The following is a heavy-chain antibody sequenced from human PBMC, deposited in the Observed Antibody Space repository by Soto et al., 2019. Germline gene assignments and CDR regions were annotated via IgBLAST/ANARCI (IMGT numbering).Heavy chain of an antibody. V-gene: IGHV3-21*01. CDR2: ISSSSYI. CDR1: GFTFSSYS. Sequence: GGSLRLSCAASGFTFSSYSMNWVRQAPGKGLEWVSSISSSSYIYYADSVKGRFTISRDNAKNSLYLQMNSLRAEDTAVYYCARDAEGHYYYYYYMDVWGKGPTVTVSS. CDR3: ARDAEGHYYYYYYMDV. J-gene: IGHJ6*03.